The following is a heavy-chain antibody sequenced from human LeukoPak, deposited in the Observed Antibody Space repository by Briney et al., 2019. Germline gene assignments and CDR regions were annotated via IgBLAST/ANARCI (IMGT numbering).Heavy chain of an antibody. D-gene: IGHD5-24*01. CDR2: IYYSGST. V-gene: IGHV4-59*08. CDR3: ARHIASRDGYIRETRAFDI. Sequence: PSETLSLTCTVSGGSISSYYWSWIRQPPGKGLEWIGYIYYSGSTNYNPSLKSRVTISVDTSKNQFSLKLSSVTAADTAVYYCARHIASRDGYIRETRAFDIWGQGTMVTVSS. J-gene: IGHJ3*02. CDR1: GGSISSYY.